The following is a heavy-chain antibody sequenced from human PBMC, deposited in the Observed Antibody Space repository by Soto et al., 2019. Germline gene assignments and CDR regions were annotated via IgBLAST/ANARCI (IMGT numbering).Heavy chain of an antibody. Sequence: SETLSLTCAVYGGSFSGYYWSWIRQPPGKGLEWIGEINHSGSTNYNPSLKSRVTISVDTSKNQFSLKLSSVTAADTAVYYCARRPYDFWSGYYRYWFDPWGQGTLVTVSS. V-gene: IGHV4-34*01. CDR3: ARRPYDFWSGYYRYWFDP. CDR2: INHSGST. J-gene: IGHJ5*02. CDR1: GGSFSGYY. D-gene: IGHD3-3*01.